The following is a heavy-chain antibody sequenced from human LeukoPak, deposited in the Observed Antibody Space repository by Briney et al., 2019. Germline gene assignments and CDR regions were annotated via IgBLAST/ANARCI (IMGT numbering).Heavy chain of an antibody. V-gene: IGHV3-23*01. CDR1: GFTFSNYR. Sequence: GGSLRLSCAASGFTFSNYRMSWVPQAPGKGVEGVTDINRCGGSTYYADAERGKFTIYSDNPKITLSLQMHSMRDDDATLYYVAKVMVGVDAAFDIWGEGEMVTVSS. J-gene: IGHJ3*02. CDR3: AKVMVGVDAAFDI. CDR2: INRCGGST. D-gene: IGHD2-15*01.